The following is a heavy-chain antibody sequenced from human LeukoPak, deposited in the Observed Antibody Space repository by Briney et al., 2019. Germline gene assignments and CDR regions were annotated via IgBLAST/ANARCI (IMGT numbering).Heavy chain of an antibody. CDR1: GFTFSTYA. CDR2: LSGSGGRGSP. V-gene: IGHV3-23*01. CDR3: AKARGTTVNDPADY. J-gene: IGHJ4*02. Sequence: GGSLRLSCAASGFTFSTYAMSWVRQAPGKGPEWVAGLSGSGGRGSPYVADPLKGRFTISRDNSQSTLYLQMNSLRDEDTALYYCAKARGTTVNDPADYWGQGTLVTVSS. D-gene: IGHD2/OR15-2a*01.